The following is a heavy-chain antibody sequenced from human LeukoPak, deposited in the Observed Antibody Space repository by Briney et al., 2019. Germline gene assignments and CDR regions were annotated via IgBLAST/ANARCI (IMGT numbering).Heavy chain of an antibody. Sequence: PGGSLRLSCAASGFTFSSYAMSWVRQAPGKGLEWVSAISGSGGSTYYADSVKGRFTISRDNSKNTLYLQMNSLRAEDTAVYYCAKDHRFHNYYDSSGPDAFDIWGQGTMVTVSS. V-gene: IGHV3-23*01. CDR3: AKDHRFHNYYDSSGPDAFDI. J-gene: IGHJ3*02. CDR2: ISGSGGST. D-gene: IGHD3-22*01. CDR1: GFTFSSYA.